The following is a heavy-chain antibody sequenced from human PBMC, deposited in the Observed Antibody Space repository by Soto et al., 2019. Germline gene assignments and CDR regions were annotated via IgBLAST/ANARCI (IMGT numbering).Heavy chain of an antibody. CDR3: AHRRPYSNSPEYFFDY. Sequence: QITLKESGPTLVKPTQPLTLTCTFSGFSLSTSGVDVGWIRQPPGKALEWLALIYWDDDKRYSPSLKSRLTITNDTSKNQVVLTMTNMDPLDTATYYCAHRRPYSNSPEYFFDYWGQGTLVTVSS. J-gene: IGHJ4*02. CDR1: GFSLSTSGVD. D-gene: IGHD6-6*01. CDR2: IYWDDDK. V-gene: IGHV2-5*02.